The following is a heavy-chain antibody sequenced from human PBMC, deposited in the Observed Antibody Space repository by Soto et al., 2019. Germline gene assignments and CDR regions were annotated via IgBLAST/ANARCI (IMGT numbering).Heavy chain of an antibody. J-gene: IGHJ4*02. V-gene: IGHV5-51*01. CDR3: ARSPRRSPYFDY. CDR1: GYTFSNFW. Sequence: PGESLKISCRCSGYTFSNFWIAWVRHLPGKGLEWMGIIYPGDHETRYSPSFHGKVTISADKSINTAYLQWSSLEASDSAFYYCARSPRRSPYFDYWGRGALVTVSS. CDR2: IYPGDHET.